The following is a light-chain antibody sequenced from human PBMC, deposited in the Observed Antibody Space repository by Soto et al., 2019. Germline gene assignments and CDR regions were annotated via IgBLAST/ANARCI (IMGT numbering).Light chain of an antibody. CDR3: SSYTISNTLPFV. CDR1: RRDVGGYNY. J-gene: IGLJ1*01. V-gene: IGLV2-14*01. CDR2: EVT. Sequence: QSVLTQPASVSGSPGQSITISCTGTRRDVGGYNYVSWYQQYSGKSPKLLIYEVTHRPSGVSNRFSGSKSGNKASLTISGLQAEDEADYYCSSYTISNTLPFVFGTGTKVTVL.